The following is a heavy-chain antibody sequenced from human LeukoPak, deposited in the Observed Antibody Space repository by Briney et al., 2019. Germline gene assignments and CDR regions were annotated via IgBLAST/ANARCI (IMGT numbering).Heavy chain of an antibody. D-gene: IGHD6-13*01. Sequence: SGGSLRLSCAASGFTFSSYSMNWVRQAPGKGLEWVSSISSSSSYIYYADSVKGRFTISRDNAKNSLYLQMNSLRAEDTAVYYCASLPYSSSWPPYTHPAPPSSSWGQGTLVTVSS. CDR2: ISSSSSYI. CDR3: ASLPYSSSWPPYTHPAPPSSS. J-gene: IGHJ5*02. V-gene: IGHV3-21*01. CDR1: GFTFSSYS.